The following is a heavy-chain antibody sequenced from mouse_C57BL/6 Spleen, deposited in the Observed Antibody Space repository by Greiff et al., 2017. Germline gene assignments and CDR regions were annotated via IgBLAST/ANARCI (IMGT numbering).Heavy chain of an antibody. CDR2: INPSSGYT. V-gene: IGHV1-4*01. CDR1: GYTFTSYT. Sequence: VKLQQSGAELARPGASVKMSCKASGYTFTSYTMHWVKQRPGQGLEWIGYINPSSGYTKYNQKFKDKATLTADKSSSTAYMQLSSLTSEDSAVYYCARDYYDSYFDYWSQGTTLTVSS. CDR3: ARDYYDSYFDY. D-gene: IGHD2-4*01. J-gene: IGHJ2*01.